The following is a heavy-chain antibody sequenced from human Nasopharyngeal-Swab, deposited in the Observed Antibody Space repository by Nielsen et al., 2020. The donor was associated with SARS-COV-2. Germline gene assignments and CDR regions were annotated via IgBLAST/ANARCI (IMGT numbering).Heavy chain of an antibody. CDR3: ARGLTWATGPPDS. CDR2: IKQDASEM. Sequence: GESLKISCAASGFTFSGYWMSWVRQVPGKGLEWVANIKQDASEMYYVDSVKGRFTISRDNAKNSLYLQMNSLRAEDTAVYFCARGLTWATGPPDSWGQGTLVTVSS. CDR1: GFTFSGYW. D-gene: IGHD2-21*01. J-gene: IGHJ5*02. V-gene: IGHV3-7*01.